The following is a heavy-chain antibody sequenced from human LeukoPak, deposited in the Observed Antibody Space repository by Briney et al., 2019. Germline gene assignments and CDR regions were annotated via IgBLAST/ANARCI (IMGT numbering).Heavy chain of an antibody. V-gene: IGHV3-7*01. J-gene: IGHJ4*02. D-gene: IGHD2-15*01. Sequence: PGGSLRLSRAASGFNFINYWMSWVRQAPGKGLEWVANVKEDGTTKQYVDSVKGRFTISRDNAKNSLYLQMDSLRAEDTAVYYCVSQEVVPHWGQGTLVSVSS. CDR3: VSQEVVPH. CDR2: VKEDGTTK. CDR1: GFNFINYW.